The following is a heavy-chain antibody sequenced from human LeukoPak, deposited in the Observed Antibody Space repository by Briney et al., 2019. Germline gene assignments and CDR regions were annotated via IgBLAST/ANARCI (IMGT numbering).Heavy chain of an antibody. J-gene: IGHJ5*02. CDR1: GYTFTKYL. V-gene: IGHV1-46*01. CDR3: ARPSYCVADNCGYWLDP. CDR2: INPQGDIT. D-gene: IGHD2-21*01. Sequence: GASVKVSCKTSGYTFTKYLIHWVRQAPGQGLEWMGTINPQGDITNYAQRFQGRITLTEDTSTSTVYMELSSLTSEDTAVYYCARPSYCVADNCGYWLDPWGPGTLATVSS.